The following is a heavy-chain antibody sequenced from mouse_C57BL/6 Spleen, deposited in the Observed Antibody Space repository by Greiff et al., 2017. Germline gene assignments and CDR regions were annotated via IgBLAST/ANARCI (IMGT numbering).Heavy chain of an antibody. CDR2: IYPGSGNT. V-gene: IGHV1-66*01. CDR3: ARYGASYSFDY. CDR1: GYSFTSYY. D-gene: IGHD2-10*01. J-gene: IGHJ2*01. Sequence: QVQLQQSGPELVKPGASVKISCKASGYSFTSYYIHWVKQRPGQGLEWIGWIYPGSGNTKYNEKFKGKATLTADTSSSTAYMQLSSLTSEDSAVYYCARYGASYSFDYWGQGTTLTVSS.